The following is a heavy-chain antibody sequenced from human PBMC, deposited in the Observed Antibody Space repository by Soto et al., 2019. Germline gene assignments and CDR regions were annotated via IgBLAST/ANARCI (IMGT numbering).Heavy chain of an antibody. CDR3: ARLGLYSCGSGSCYPGYFDS. Sequence: SETLSLTCSVSGGSIGSYYWSWIRQPPGKGLEWIGFIYHSETTNYNPSLKSRVTISVDTPKNLFSLKLSSVTTADTAMYYCARLGLYSCGSGSCYPGYFDSWGQGTPVTVSS. D-gene: IGHD3-10*01. CDR1: GGSIGSYY. V-gene: IGHV4-59*08. CDR2: IYHSETT. J-gene: IGHJ4*02.